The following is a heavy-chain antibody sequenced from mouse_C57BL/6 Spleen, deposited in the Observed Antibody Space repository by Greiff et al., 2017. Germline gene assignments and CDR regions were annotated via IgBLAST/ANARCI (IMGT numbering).Heavy chain of an antibody. CDR2: INPSNGGT. J-gene: IGHJ3*01. Sequence: VQLQQPGTELVKPGASVKLSCKASGYTFTSYWMHWVKQRPGQGLEWIGNINPSNGGTNYNEKFKSKATLTVDKSSSTAYMQLSSLTSEDSAVXYCARGTTVVERAWFAYWGQGTLVTVSA. CDR1: GYTFTSYW. V-gene: IGHV1-53*01. CDR3: ARGTTVVERAWFAY. D-gene: IGHD1-1*01.